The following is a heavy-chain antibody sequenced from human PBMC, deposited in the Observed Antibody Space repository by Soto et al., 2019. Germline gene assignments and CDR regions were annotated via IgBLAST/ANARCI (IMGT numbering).Heavy chain of an antibody. Sequence: GGSLRLSCAASGFTFSSYGMHWVRRAPGKGLEWVAVISYDGSNKYYADSVKGRFTISRDNSKNTLYLQMNSLRAEDTAVYYCAKDPYGSGSYLVFNYFDYWGQGTLVTVSS. CDR2: ISYDGSNK. V-gene: IGHV3-30*18. CDR3: AKDPYGSGSYLVFNYFDY. D-gene: IGHD3-10*01. CDR1: GFTFSSYG. J-gene: IGHJ4*02.